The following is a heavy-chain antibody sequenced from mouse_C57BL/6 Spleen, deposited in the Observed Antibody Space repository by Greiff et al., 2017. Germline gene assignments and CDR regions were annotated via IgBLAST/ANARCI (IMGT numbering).Heavy chain of an antibody. CDR3: ARDYDYEEGVYYFDY. D-gene: IGHD2-4*01. CDR2: IYPRDGST. V-gene: IGHV1-78*01. J-gene: IGHJ2*01. CDR1: GYTFTDHT. Sequence: QVQLQQSDAELVKPGASVKISCKVSGYTFTDHTIHWMKQRPEQGLEWIGYIYPRDGSTKYNEKFKGKATLTADKSSSTAYMQLNSLTSEDSAVYFCARDYDYEEGVYYFDYWGQGTTLTVSS.